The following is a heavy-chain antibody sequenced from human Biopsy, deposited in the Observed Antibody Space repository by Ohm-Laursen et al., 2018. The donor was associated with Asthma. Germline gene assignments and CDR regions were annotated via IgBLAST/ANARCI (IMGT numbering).Heavy chain of an antibody. Sequence: LSLTCAASGFTFSSYWTNWVRQAPGKGLEWVANINQDGNEINYMDSVKGRFTISRDNAKNSLYLQMNNLRVEDTAVYYCARNRGREVFDYWGQGTLVTVSS. V-gene: IGHV3-7*01. CDR3: ARNRGREVFDY. D-gene: IGHD3-10*01. CDR2: INQDGNEI. CDR1: GFTFSSYW. J-gene: IGHJ4*02.